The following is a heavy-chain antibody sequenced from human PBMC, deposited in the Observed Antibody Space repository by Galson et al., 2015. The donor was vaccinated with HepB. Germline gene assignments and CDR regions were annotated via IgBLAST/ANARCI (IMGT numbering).Heavy chain of an antibody. Sequence: SVKVSCKASGYTFTSYDINWVRQATGQGLEWMGWMNPNSGNTGYAQKFQGRVTMTRNTSISTAYMELSSLRSEDTAVYYCAREELRYLDWLGYYYGMDVWGQGTTVTVSS. V-gene: IGHV1-8*01. CDR1: GYTFTSYD. D-gene: IGHD3-9*01. CDR3: AREELRYLDWLGYYYGMDV. CDR2: MNPNSGNT. J-gene: IGHJ6*02.